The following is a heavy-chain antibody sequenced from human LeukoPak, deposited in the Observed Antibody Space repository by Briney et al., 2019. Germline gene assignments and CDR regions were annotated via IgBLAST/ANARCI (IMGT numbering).Heavy chain of an antibody. V-gene: IGHV4-39*01. CDR2: IYYSGST. D-gene: IGHD3-16*02. Sequence: PSETLSLTCTVSGGSISSSSYYWGWIRQPPGKGLEWIGSIYYSGSTYYNPSLKSRVTISVDTSKNQFSLKLSSVTAADTAVYYCARGRRYDYVWGSYRSNSALDYWGQGTLVTVSS. CDR1: GGSISSSSYY. CDR3: ARGRRYDYVWGSYRSNSALDY. J-gene: IGHJ4*02.